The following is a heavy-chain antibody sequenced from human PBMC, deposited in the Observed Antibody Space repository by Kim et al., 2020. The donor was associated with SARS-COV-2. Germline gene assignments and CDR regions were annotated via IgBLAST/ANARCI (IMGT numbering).Heavy chain of an antibody. CDR3: ARGVPGY. Sequence: SETLSLTCAXXXXXXXGYQWSWXRQSPGKGLEWIGQINDSGSTKYNPSLRSRVTISVDTSKNQFSLKLTSVTAADTAVYYCARGVPGYWGQGMLVTVSS. CDR1: XXXXXGYQ. CDR2: INDSGST. V-gene: IGHV4-34*01. J-gene: IGHJ4*02.